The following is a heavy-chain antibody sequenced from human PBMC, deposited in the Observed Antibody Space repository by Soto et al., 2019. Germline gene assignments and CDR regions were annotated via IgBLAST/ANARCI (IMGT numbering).Heavy chain of an antibody. D-gene: IGHD3-10*01. J-gene: IGHJ4*02. Sequence: GGSLRLSCAASAFTFSSYAMSWVRRAPGKGLEWVSAISGSGSITYYADSVKGRFTISRDNSKNTLDLQMNSLRAEDTAVYYCAKDIRGLRGAYYFDNWGQGILVTVSS. V-gene: IGHV3-23*01. CDR2: ISGSGSIT. CDR1: AFTFSSYA. CDR3: AKDIRGLRGAYYFDN.